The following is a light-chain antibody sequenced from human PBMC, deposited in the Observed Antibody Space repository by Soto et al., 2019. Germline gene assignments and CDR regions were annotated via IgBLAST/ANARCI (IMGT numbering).Light chain of an antibody. CDR2: GAS. CDR3: QQYGGSPQT. Sequence: EIVLTQSPGTLSLSPGERATLSCRASQSVTSNYVAWYQQKPGQAPRLLIYGASSRATGIPDRISGSGSGTDFTLTISRLEPEDFAVYYCQQYGGSPQTFGHGTKVEMK. J-gene: IGKJ1*01. CDR1: QSVTSNY. V-gene: IGKV3-20*01.